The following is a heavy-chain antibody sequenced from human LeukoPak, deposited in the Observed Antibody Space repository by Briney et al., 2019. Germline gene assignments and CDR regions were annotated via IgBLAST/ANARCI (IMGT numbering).Heavy chain of an antibody. Sequence: ASVKVSCKASGYTFTSYGISWVRQAPGQGLEWMGWISAYNGNTNYAQKLQGRVTMTTDTSTSTAYMELRSLRSDDTAVYYCARRNYDYVWGSYRYTLFYFDYWGQGTLVTVSS. CDR2: ISAYNGNT. CDR1: GYTFTSYG. CDR3: ARRNYDYVWGSYRYTLFYFDY. D-gene: IGHD3-16*02. J-gene: IGHJ4*02. V-gene: IGHV1-18*01.